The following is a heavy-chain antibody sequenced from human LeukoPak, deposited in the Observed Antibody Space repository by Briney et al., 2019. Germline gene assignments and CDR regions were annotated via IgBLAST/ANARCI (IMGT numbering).Heavy chain of an antibody. Sequence: GESLKISCKGSGYTFTSYWIGWVRQMPGRGLELMGIVYPGDSYTTYSPSFQGQVTISADKSISTAYLQWSSLKASDTAMYYCARQDGNSKYYFDYWGQGTLVTVSS. D-gene: IGHD1-1*01. CDR3: ARQDGNSKYYFDY. J-gene: IGHJ4*02. CDR2: VYPGDSYT. CDR1: GYTFTSYW. V-gene: IGHV5-51*01.